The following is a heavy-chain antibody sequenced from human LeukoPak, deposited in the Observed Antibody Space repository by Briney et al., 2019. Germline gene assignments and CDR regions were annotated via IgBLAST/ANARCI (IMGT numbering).Heavy chain of an antibody. CDR3: ARDFGCGGDCGVDY. Sequence: GASVKVSCKASGYTFINSWMHWVRQAPGQGLEWVGLINPTGSGTLYAQKFQGRVTMTRDMSTSTVYMELSSLRSEDTAVYYCARDFGCGGDCGVDYWGQGTLVTVSS. V-gene: IGHV1-46*01. D-gene: IGHD2-21*02. CDR1: GYTFINSW. CDR2: INPTGSGT. J-gene: IGHJ4*02.